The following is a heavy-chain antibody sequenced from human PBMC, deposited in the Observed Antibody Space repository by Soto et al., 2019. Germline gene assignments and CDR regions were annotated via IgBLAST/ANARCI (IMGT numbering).Heavy chain of an antibody. CDR2: IKQDGSEI. CDR1: GFTFKYFW. D-gene: IGHD5-12*01. CDR3: ARLGNSGYGDFDY. V-gene: IGHV3-7*01. J-gene: IGHJ4*02. Sequence: PGGSLRLSCATSGFTFKYFWMSWVRQAPGKGLEWVANIKQDGSEIYYADSVKGRFTISRDNARNSLDLQMISLRAEDTAVYYCARLGNSGYGDFDYWGQGILVTSPQ.